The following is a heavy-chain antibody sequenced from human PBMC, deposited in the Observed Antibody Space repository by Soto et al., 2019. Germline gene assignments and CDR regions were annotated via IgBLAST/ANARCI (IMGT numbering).Heavy chain of an antibody. J-gene: IGHJ6*02. CDR3: ARYCSSSRCSPEYGMDV. Sequence: EVQLIESGGGLEQPGGSLRLSCAASGFSLDIYEMNWVRQAPGKGLEWLSYISISGTTIYYADSVRGRFTISRDNAKNSLFLQMNSLRAEDTAVYYCARYCSSSRCSPEYGMDVWGQGTSVIVS. CDR1: GFSLDIYE. V-gene: IGHV3-48*03. D-gene: IGHD2-2*01. CDR2: ISISGTTI.